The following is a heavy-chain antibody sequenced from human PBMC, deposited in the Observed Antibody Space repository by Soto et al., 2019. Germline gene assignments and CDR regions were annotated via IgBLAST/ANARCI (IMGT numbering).Heavy chain of an antibody. Sequence: QVQLQQWGAGLLKPSETLSLTCAVYGGSFSGYYWSWIRQPPGKGLEWIGEMNHSGSTNYNPSLKRQVTVTVDTAKNQFSLKLSSVTAADTAVYYCARGGVEDYIWGSYRNFDYWGQGTLVTVSS. CDR3: ARGGVEDYIWGSYRNFDY. CDR1: GGSFSGYY. D-gene: IGHD3-16*02. V-gene: IGHV4-34*01. CDR2: MNHSGST. J-gene: IGHJ4*02.